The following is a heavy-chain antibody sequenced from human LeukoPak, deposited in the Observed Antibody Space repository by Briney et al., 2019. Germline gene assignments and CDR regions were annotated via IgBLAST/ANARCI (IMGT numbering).Heavy chain of an antibody. Sequence: AASVKVSCKASGYTFTSYGISWVRQAPGQVLEWMGWISAYNGNTNYAQKLQGRVTMTTDTSTSTAYMELRSLRSDDTAVYYCARYSGGKWLSYDAFDIWGQGTMVTVSS. CDR1: GYTFTSYG. D-gene: IGHD3-3*01. CDR2: ISAYNGNT. CDR3: ARYSGGKWLSYDAFDI. J-gene: IGHJ3*02. V-gene: IGHV1-18*01.